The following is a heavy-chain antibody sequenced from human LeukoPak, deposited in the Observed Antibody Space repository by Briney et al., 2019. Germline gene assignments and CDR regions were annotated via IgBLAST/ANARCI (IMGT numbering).Heavy chain of an antibody. CDR2: ISSSSSTI. CDR1: GFTFSSYS. CDR3: AKAREPFYYYGMDV. J-gene: IGHJ6*02. D-gene: IGHD1-14*01. Sequence: GGSLRLSCAASGFTFSSYSMNWVRQAPGKGLEWVSYISSSSSTIYYADSVKGRFTISRDNAKNSLYLQMNSLRAEDTAVYYCAKAREPFYYYGMDVWGQGTTVTVSS. V-gene: IGHV3-48*04.